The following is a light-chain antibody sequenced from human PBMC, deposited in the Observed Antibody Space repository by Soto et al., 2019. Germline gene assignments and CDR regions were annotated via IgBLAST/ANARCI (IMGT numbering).Light chain of an antibody. Sequence: EIVMTQSPLSLPVTPGEPASISCRSSQSLLHSNGYNYLDWYLQKPGQSPQLLIYLGSNRASGVHDRFSGSESGTDFTLKISRVEAEDVGVYYCMQALQTQITFGPGTKVDIK. J-gene: IGKJ3*01. V-gene: IGKV2-28*01. CDR2: LGS. CDR3: MQALQTQIT. CDR1: QSLLHSNGYNY.